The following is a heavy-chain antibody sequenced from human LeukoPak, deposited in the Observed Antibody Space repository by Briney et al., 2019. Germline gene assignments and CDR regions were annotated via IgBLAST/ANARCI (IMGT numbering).Heavy chain of an antibody. D-gene: IGHD1-7*01. CDR2: IGSRSTYT. V-gene: IGHV3-21*01. Sequence: PGGSLRLSCAASGFTFSSYSMNWVRQAPGKGLEWVSSIGSRSTYTYSADSVKGRFHISRDNAKNSLYLQMNSLRAGDTAVYYCARGGLNFDAFDIWGQGTMVTVSS. J-gene: IGHJ3*02. CDR1: GFTFSSYS. CDR3: ARGGLNFDAFDI.